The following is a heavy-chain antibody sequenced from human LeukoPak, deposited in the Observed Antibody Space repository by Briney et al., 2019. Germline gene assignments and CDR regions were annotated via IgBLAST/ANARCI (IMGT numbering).Heavy chain of an antibody. J-gene: IGHJ4*02. CDR3: ARVKYSSGWYAFPYYFDY. V-gene: IGHV3-7*01. CDR1: GVTFSSYW. Sequence: GGSLRLSCAASGVTFSSYWMSWVRQAPGKGLEWVANIKEDGSEKYYVDSVKGRFTISRDNAKSSLYLQMNSLRAEDTAVYYCARVKYSSGWYAFPYYFDYWGQGTLVTVSS. D-gene: IGHD6-19*01. CDR2: IKEDGSEK.